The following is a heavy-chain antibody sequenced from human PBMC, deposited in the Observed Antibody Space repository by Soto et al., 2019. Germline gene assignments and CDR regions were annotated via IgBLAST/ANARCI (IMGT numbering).Heavy chain of an antibody. CDR2: LGADDDP. J-gene: IGHJ6*02. CDR3: ARAYSGRLPRRADYYYAIDV. D-gene: IGHD2-15*01. V-gene: IGHV3-13*05. CDR1: AFTLSAYD. Sequence: EVQLVESGGDVVQPGGSLRLSCAASAFTLSAYDMHWVRQPNGKGLEWVSALGADDDPYYLGSVKGRFTISRENAKNSLYLQMNNLRAGDTAVYYCARAYSGRLPRRADYYYAIDVWGQGTTVTVS.